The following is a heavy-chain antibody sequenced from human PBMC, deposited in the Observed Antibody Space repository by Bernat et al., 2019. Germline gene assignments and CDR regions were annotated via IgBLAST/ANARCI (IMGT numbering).Heavy chain of an antibody. CDR3: ARSLRVVTPLDY. D-gene: IGHD4-4*01. Sequence: EVQLVESGGGLVKPGGSLRLSCAASGFTFSSYSMNWVRQAPGKGLEWVSSISSSRSYIYYADSVKGRFTISRDNAKNSLYLQMNSLRAEDTAVYYFARSLRVVTPLDYWGQGTLVTVSS. CDR1: GFTFSSYS. J-gene: IGHJ4*02. CDR2: ISSSRSYI. V-gene: IGHV3-21*01.